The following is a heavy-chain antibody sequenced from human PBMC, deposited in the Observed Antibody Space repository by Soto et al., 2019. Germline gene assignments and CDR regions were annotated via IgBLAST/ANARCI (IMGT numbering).Heavy chain of an antibody. V-gene: IGHV1-24*01. J-gene: IGHJ5*02. D-gene: IGHD2-2*01. CDR3: ATDLRICSSTSWYRYWFDP. Sequence: QVQLVQSGAEVKKPGASVKVSCKVSGYTLTELSMHWVRQAPGKGLEWMGGFDPEDGETIYAQKFQGRVTMTDDTSTDTAYMELSSLRSEDTAVYYCATDLRICSSTSWYRYWFDPWGQGTLVTVSS. CDR1: GYTLTELS. CDR2: FDPEDGET.